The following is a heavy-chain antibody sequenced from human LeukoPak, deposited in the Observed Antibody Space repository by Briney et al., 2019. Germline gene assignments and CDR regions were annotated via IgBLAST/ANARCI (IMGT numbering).Heavy chain of an antibody. CDR3: AKGDSSGWPDYFDY. J-gene: IGHJ4*02. D-gene: IGHD6-19*01. V-gene: IGHV3-48*01. Sequence: GGSLRLSCAASGFTVSSNYMNWVRQAPGKGLEWVSYISSSSSTIYYADSVKGRFTISRDNSKNTLYLQMNSLRAEDTAVYYCAKGDSSGWPDYFDYWGQGTLVTVSS. CDR2: ISSSSSTI. CDR1: GFTVSSNY.